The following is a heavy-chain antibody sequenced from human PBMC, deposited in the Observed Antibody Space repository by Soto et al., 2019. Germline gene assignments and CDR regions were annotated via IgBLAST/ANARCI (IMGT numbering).Heavy chain of an antibody. J-gene: IGHJ3*02. V-gene: IGHV4-34*01. Sequence: PSATLSLSCALHCSSFPGFYCRRIHTDPGMGLEWIGEINHSGSTNYNPSLKSRVTISVDTSKNQFSLKLSSVTAADTAVYYCARGKRYCSGGPCYSGRAFDIWGQGTMVT. D-gene: IGHD2-15*01. CDR1: CSSFPGFY. CDR2: INHSGST. CDR3: ARGKRYCSGGPCYSGRAFDI.